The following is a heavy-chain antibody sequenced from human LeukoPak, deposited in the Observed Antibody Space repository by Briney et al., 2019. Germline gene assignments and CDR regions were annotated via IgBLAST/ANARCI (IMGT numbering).Heavy chain of an antibody. Sequence: SGPTLVKPTQTLTLTCTFSGFSLSTSGVGVGWIRQRPGKALEWLALIYWDENKRYSPSRKSRLTITKDTSKNQVVLTMTNMDPVDTATYYCARYYYDSGSYTFDYWGQGTLVTVSS. D-gene: IGHD3-10*01. V-gene: IGHV2-5*02. CDR1: GFSLSTSGVG. CDR3: ARYYYDSGSYTFDY. CDR2: IYWDENK. J-gene: IGHJ4*02.